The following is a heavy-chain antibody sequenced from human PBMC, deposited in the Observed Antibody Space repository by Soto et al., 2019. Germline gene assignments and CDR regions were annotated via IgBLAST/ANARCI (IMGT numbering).Heavy chain of an antibody. Sequence: EVQLVESGGGLVQIGGSLKLSCATSGLNFSGSAMHWVRQASGKGLEWVGRIRSRPHNYATTYAASVEGRFTISRDDSKNTVYLQMNGLKTEDTAVYYCTTERDYWGRGTLVTVSS. CDR2: IRSRPHNYAT. CDR1: GLNFSGSA. V-gene: IGHV3-73*02. CDR3: TTERDY. J-gene: IGHJ4*02.